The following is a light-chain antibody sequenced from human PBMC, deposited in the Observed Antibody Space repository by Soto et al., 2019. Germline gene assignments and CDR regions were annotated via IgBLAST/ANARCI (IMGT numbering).Light chain of an antibody. J-gene: IGKJ1*01. V-gene: IGKV3-20*01. CDR2: GPS. CDR3: QQYGSSPFP. Sequence: EIVLTQSPGTLSLSPGERATLSCRASQSVSSSYLAWYQQKPGQGPRLLIHGPSRRATGIPDRLSASGSGTDFTLTISRLEPEDFAVYYCQQYGSSPFPFGQGTKVDIK. CDR1: QSVSSSY.